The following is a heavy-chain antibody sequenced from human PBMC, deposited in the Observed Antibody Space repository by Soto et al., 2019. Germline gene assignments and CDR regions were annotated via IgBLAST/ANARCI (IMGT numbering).Heavy chain of an antibody. V-gene: IGHV3-48*03. CDR3: ARSAGSYKPFDA. CDR1: GFIFSDDE. Sequence: GGAPIPSCPASGFIFSDDEFNWVPQAPGKGLEWISHINPADSTHYAESVRARITVTRDKTRATVSLDLPNVTADDTALYYFARSAGSYKPFDAGGQGSLVTVSS. D-gene: IGHD3-22*01. CDR2: INPADST. J-gene: IGHJ5*02.